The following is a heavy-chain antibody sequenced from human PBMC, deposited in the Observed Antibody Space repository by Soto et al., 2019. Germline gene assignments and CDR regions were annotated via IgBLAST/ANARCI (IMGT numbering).Heavy chain of an antibody. J-gene: IGHJ6*02. V-gene: IGHV3-21*01. CDR3: ARGCGDCYVTYYYYYGMDV. CDR2: ISSSSSYI. CDR1: GFTFSSYS. Sequence: GGSLRLSCAASGFTFSSYSMNWVRQAPGKGLEWVSSISSSSSYIYYADSVKGRFTISRDNAKNSLYLQMNSLRAEDTAVYYFARGCGDCYVTYYYYYGMDVWGQGTTVTVSS. D-gene: IGHD2-21*02.